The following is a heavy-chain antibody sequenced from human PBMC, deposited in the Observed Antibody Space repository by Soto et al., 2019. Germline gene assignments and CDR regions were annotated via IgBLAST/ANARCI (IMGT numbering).Heavy chain of an antibody. J-gene: IGHJ4*02. Sequence: EVQLLESGGGLVQPGGSLRLSCAASGFTFSSYAMRWVRQAPGKGLEWVSAISGSGGSTYYADSVKGRFTISRDNSKNTLARQRTSLRAEDTAVYYCARGGSGRYSDYWGQGTLVTVSS. CDR2: ISGSGGST. CDR3: ARGGSGRYSDY. D-gene: IGHD6-19*01. CDR1: GFTFSSYA. V-gene: IGHV3-23*01.